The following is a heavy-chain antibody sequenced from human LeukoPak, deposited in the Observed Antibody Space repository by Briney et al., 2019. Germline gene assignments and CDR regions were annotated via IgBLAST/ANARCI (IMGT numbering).Heavy chain of an antibody. CDR1: GGSISSYY. CDR3: ARGGRATTRYFDY. J-gene: IGHJ4*02. D-gene: IGHD1-26*01. V-gene: IGHV4-59*01. Sequence: PSETLSLTCTVSGGSISSYYWSWIRQPPGKGLEWIGYIYYSGSTNYNPSLKSRVTISVDTSKNQFSLKLSSVTAADTAVYYCARGGRATTRYFDYWGQGTLVIVSS. CDR2: IYYSGST.